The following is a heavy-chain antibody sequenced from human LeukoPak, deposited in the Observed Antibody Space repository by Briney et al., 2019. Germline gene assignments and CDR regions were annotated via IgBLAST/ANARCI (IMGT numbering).Heavy chain of an antibody. Sequence: GESLKISCKGSGYSFTSYWIGWVRQMPGKGLEWMGIIYPGDPDTRYSPSFQGQVTISADKSISTAYLQWSSLKASDTAMYYCAREGDGEMATIDNFDYWGQGTLVTVSS. CDR3: AREGDGEMATIDNFDY. J-gene: IGHJ4*02. CDR1: GYSFTSYW. V-gene: IGHV5-51*01. D-gene: IGHD5-24*01. CDR2: IYPGDPDT.